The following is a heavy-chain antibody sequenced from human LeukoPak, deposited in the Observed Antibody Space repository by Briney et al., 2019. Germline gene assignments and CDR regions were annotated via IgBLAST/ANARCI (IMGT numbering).Heavy chain of an antibody. D-gene: IGHD2-8*02. CDR3: TKAPVRSCTGTFCYPFDY. V-gene: IGHV3-23*01. CDR1: GFTFINYA. J-gene: IGHJ4*02. CDR2: TVGGRPDT. Sequence: GGSLRLSCAASGFTFINYAMSWVRQTPGKGLEWVSATVGGRPDTYHADSVRGRFTVSRDNSMNTLYLQMNSLRVEDAAVYYCTKAPVRSCTGTFCYPFDYWGQGILVTVSS.